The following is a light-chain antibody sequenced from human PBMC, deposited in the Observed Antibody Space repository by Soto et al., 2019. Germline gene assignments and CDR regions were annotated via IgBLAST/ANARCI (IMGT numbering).Light chain of an antibody. V-gene: IGKV2-30*01. CDR3: MQGTHWPYT. CDR1: QSLLYTTGNTY. CDR2: KVS. J-gene: IGKJ2*01. Sequence: DVVMTQSPLSLPVTLGQPASISCRSSQSLLYTTGNTYLNWFHQRPGQSPRRLLYKVSNRDSGVPDRFSGSGSVTDFTLEISRVEAEDVGVYYCMQGTHWPYTFGQGTKLEIK.